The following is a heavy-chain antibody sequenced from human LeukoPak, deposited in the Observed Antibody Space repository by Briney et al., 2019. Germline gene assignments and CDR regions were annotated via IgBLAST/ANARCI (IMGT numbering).Heavy chain of an antibody. CDR3: ARFSYYYGSGSYPEYNWFDP. J-gene: IGHJ5*02. CDR2: INHSGST. Sequence: PSETLSLTCAVYGGSFSGYYWSWIRQPPGKGLEWIGEINHSGSTNYNPSLKSRVTISVDTSKNQFSLKLSSVTAADTAVYYCARFSYYYGSGSYPEYNWFDPWRQGTLVTVSS. V-gene: IGHV4-34*01. D-gene: IGHD3-10*01. CDR1: GGSFSGYY.